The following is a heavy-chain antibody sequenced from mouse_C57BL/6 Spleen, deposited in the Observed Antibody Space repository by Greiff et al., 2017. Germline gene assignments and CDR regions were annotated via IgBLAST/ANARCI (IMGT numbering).Heavy chain of an antibody. CDR3: AGGDYDGDY. J-gene: IGHJ2*01. CDR1: GYAFTNYL. V-gene: IGHV1-54*01. D-gene: IGHD2-4*01. CDR2: FNPGSGGT. Sequence: QVQLQQSGAELVRPGTSVKVSCKASGYAFTNYLIEWVKQRPGQGLEWIGVFNPGSGGTNYNGKFKGKATLTSDKSSSTAYMQLSSLTSEDSAVYFCAGGDYDGDYWGQGTPLTVSS.